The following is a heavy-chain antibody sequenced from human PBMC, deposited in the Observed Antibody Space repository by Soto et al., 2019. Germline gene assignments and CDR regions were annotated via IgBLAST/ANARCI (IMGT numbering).Heavy chain of an antibody. Sequence: GGSLRLSCAASGFTLSSYEMNWVRQAPGKGLEWVSYISSSGNTIHYADSVQGRFTISRDNAKNSLFLQMNSLRADDTAVYYCARDWWISDFSYYYGMDVWGQGTTVTVSS. CDR2: ISSSGNTI. D-gene: IGHD2-15*01. CDR1: GFTLSSYE. J-gene: IGHJ6*02. V-gene: IGHV3-48*03. CDR3: ARDWWISDFSYYYGMDV.